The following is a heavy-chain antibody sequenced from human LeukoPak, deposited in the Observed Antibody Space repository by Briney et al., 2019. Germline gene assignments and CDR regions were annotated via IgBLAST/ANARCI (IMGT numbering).Heavy chain of an antibody. CDR2: IYYSGST. J-gene: IGHJ4*02. CDR3: ARAEVLPDYYAISGGFDY. D-gene: IGHD3-10*01. V-gene: IGHV4-59*01. CDR1: GGSISTYY. Sequence: WETLSLTCTVSGGSISTYYWSWIRQPPGKGLEGIVYIYYSGSTNYNPSLKGRVTISVDTSKNQFSLKLSSVTAADTAVYYCARAEVLPDYYAISGGFDYWGQGTLVTVSS.